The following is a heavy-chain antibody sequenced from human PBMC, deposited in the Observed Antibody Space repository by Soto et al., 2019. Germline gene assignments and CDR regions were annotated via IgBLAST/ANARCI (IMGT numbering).Heavy chain of an antibody. CDR1: GVTVGNNY. D-gene: IGHD4-17*01. CDR2: TYSGGDT. J-gene: IGHJ4*02. Sequence: EVRLVESGGGLVQPGGSLRLTCAASGVTVGNNYMSWVRQAPGKGLEWVSVTYSGGDTRYADSVKGRFTMSRDSTKNTVSLQMDSLIDEDTAVYFCARNVPVTALGYWGQGSLVTVSS. V-gene: IGHV3-66*01. CDR3: ARNVPVTALGY.